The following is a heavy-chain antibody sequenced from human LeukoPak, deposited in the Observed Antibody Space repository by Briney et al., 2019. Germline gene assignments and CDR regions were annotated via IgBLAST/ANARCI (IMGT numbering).Heavy chain of an antibody. CDR1: GFTFSCYV. CDR3: AHSGTYYYDSSGYYPFDY. CDR2: ISGSGGST. J-gene: IGHJ4*02. V-gene: IGHV3-23*01. D-gene: IGHD3-22*01. Sequence: GGSLRLSCAASGFTFSCYVMSWVRQAPGKGLEWVSAISGSGGSTYYADSVKGRFTISRDNSKNTLYLQMNSLRAEDTAVYYCAHSGTYYYDSSGYYPFDYWGQGTLVTVSS.